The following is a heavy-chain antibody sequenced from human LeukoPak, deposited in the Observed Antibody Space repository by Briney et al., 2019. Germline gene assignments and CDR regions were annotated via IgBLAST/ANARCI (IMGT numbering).Heavy chain of an antibody. D-gene: IGHD6-19*01. Sequence: QSGGSLRLSCAASGFTFSSYWMHWVRQAPGRGLVWVSRINSDGSSTSYADSVKGRFTISRDNAKNTLYLQMNSLRAEDTAVYYCARDAGMMSIAVAGRLPDYWGQGTLVTVSS. J-gene: IGHJ4*02. CDR1: GFTFSSYW. CDR2: INSDGSST. V-gene: IGHV3-74*01. CDR3: ARDAGMMSIAVAGRLPDY.